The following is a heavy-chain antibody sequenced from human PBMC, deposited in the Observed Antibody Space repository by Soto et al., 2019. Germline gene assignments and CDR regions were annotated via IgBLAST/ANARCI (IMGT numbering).Heavy chain of an antibody. CDR1: GFSVSNNY. V-gene: IGHV3-53*04. J-gene: IGHJ4*02. D-gene: IGHD4-17*01. Sequence: EVQLVESGGGLVKPGGSLRLSCVVSGFSVSNNYMSWVRQAPGMRLDWVSVIYADGTTYYVDSVKGRFTISRHNSRNTLYLQMDSLRTEDTAVYYCARGGGPFINSVTNPFDYWGQGTLVTVSS. CDR2: IYADGTT. CDR3: ARGGGPFINSVTNPFDY.